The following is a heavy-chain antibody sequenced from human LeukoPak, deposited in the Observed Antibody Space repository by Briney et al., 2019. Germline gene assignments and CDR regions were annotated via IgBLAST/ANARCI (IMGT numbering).Heavy chain of an antibody. CDR1: GFTFSSYW. CDR3: ARVRAGSYYGSGYFDY. CDR2: INSDGSST. J-gene: IGHJ4*02. D-gene: IGHD3-10*01. V-gene: IGHV3-74*01. Sequence: PGGSLRLSCAASGFTFSSYWMHWVRQAPGKGLVWVSRINSDGSSTSYADSVKGRFTISRDNAKNTLYLQMNSLRAEDTAVYYCARVRAGSYYGSGYFDYWGQGTLVTVSS.